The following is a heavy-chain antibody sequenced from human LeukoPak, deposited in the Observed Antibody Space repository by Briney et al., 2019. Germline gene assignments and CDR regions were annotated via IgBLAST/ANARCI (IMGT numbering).Heavy chain of an antibody. CDR1: GYTFTSYY. CDR2: INPSGGST. V-gene: IGHV1-46*01. D-gene: IGHD3-10*01. J-gene: IGHJ4*02. CDR3: ARDSPRVYYGSGSYYNALGY. Sequence: GASVKVSCKASGYTFTSYYMHWVRQAPGQGLEWMGIINPSGGSTSYAQKFQGRVTMTRDTPTSTVYMELSSLRSEDTTVYYCARDSPRVYYGSGSYYNALGYWGQGTLVTVSS.